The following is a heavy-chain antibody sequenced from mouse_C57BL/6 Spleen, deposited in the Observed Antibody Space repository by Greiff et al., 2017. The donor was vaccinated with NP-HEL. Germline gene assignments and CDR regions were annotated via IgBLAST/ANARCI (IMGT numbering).Heavy chain of an antibody. Sequence: EVKLQESGPGLVKPSQSLSLTCSVTGYSITSGYYWNWIRQFPGNKLEWMGYISYDGSNNYNPSLKNRISITRDTSKNQFFLKLNSVTTEDTATYYCARDSSWWYFDVWGTGTTVTVSS. CDR2: ISYDGSN. CDR1: GYSITSGYY. CDR3: ARDSSWWYFDV. V-gene: IGHV3-6*01. D-gene: IGHD1-3*01. J-gene: IGHJ1*03.